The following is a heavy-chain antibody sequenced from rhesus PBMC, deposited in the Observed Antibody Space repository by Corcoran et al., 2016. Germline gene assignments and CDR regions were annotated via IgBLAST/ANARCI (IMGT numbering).Heavy chain of an antibody. CDR1: GGPISSSY. Sequence: QLQLQESGPGLVKPSETLSVTCAVSGGPISSSYWSWIRQAPGKGLEWNGYIYGSGSSTNYNPSLKSRVTLSVDTSKNQLSLKLSSVTTADTAVYYCARSSGYSSSYTFDYWGQGVLVTVSS. CDR2: IYGSGSST. D-gene: IGHD6-43*01. V-gene: IGHV4-169*01. J-gene: IGHJ4*01. CDR3: ARSSGYSSSYTFDY.